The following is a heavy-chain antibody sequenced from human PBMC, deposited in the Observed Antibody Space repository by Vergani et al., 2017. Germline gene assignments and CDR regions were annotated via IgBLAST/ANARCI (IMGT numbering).Heavy chain of an antibody. Sequence: QVQLQESGPGLVKPSETLSLTCTVSGGSISSYYWSWIRQPPGKGLEWMGWINPNSGGTNYAQKFQGRVTMTRDTSISTAYMELSRLRSDDTAVYYCARGGGSVVDYWGQGTLVTVSS. V-gene: IGHV1-2*02. J-gene: IGHJ4*02. CDR2: INPNSGGT. CDR3: ARGGGSVVDY. D-gene: IGHD2-15*01. CDR1: GGSISSYY.